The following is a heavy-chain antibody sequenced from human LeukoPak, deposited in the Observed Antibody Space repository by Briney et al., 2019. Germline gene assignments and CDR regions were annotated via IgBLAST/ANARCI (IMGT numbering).Heavy chain of an antibody. D-gene: IGHD1-26*01. CDR1: GFTFSSFA. Sequence: QSGGSLRLSCAASGFTFSSFAMHWVRQAPGKGLEWVAFISYVARETYYADSVKGRFTISRDNSKDMVYLQMNSLTTADTAVYYCARSYSLPEYWGQGTLVTVSS. CDR3: ARSYSLPEY. J-gene: IGHJ4*02. V-gene: IGHV3-30*04. CDR2: ISYVARET.